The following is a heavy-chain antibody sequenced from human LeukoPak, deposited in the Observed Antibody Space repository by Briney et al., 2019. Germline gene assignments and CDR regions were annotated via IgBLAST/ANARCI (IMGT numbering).Heavy chain of an antibody. J-gene: IGHJ3*02. V-gene: IGHV1-2*02. CDR2: INPNSGGT. Sequence: ASVKVSCKASGYTFTGFCIHWVRQAPGQGLEWMGWINPNSGGTKYAQRFQGRVTMTRDTSISTAYMELNSLRSDDTAVYYCARADVLRFLEWLSYDAFDIWGQGTMVTVSS. CDR1: GYTFTGFC. CDR3: ARADVLRFLEWLSYDAFDI. D-gene: IGHD3-3*01.